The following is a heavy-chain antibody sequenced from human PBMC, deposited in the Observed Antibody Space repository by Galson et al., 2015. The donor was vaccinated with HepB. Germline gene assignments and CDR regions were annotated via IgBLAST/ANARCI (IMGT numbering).Heavy chain of an antibody. J-gene: IGHJ4*02. V-gene: IGHV3-23*01. CDR2: ISGSGGTT. Sequence: SLRLSCAASGFTFSSYAMSWVRQAPGKGLEWVSAISGSGGTTFYVDSVKGRFTISRDKSNNTLYLQMDSLRAEDTALYYCAKDAYGSGSVDHWGQGTLVTVSS. CDR1: GFTFSSYA. D-gene: IGHD3-10*01. CDR3: AKDAYGSGSVDH.